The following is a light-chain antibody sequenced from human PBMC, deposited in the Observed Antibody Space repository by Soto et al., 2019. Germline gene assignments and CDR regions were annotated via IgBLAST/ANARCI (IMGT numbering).Light chain of an antibody. CDR1: SSNIGAGYH. V-gene: IGLV1-40*01. J-gene: IGLJ3*02. CDR2: GNT. CDR3: ASWDDSLNGWV. Sequence: QSVLTQPPSVSGAPGQRVTISCTGSSSNIGAGYHVHWYQQLPGAAPKLLIYGNTQRPSGVPDRFSGSKSATSASLAISGLQSEDEADYYCASWDDSLNGWVFGGGTKLTVL.